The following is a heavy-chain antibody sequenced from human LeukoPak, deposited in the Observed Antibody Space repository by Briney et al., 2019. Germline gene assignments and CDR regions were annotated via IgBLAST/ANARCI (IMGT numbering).Heavy chain of an antibody. J-gene: IGHJ4*02. CDR2: IFHTGHI. CDR3: ARGFYGSGSQFDY. CDR1: GCSISSCDYP. D-gene: IGHD3-10*01. V-gene: IGHV4-30-2*01. Sequence: SETVSLTCAVSGCSISSCDYPWSWIRQPPGKGLEGIGYIFHTGHISYNPSLKSRVTISVEMSKNQLSLKLSSVTAADTAVYYCARGFYGSGSQFDYWGQGTLVTVSS.